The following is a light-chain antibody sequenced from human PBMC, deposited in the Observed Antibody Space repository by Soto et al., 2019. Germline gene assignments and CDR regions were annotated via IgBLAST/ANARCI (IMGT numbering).Light chain of an antibody. V-gene: IGLV2-14*03. Sequence: QSALTQPASVPGSPGQSITISCTGTSSDVGNDNFVSWYQQHPGKAPKVIIYDVTHRPSGVSNRFSGSKSGNTASLTISGLQAEDEADYYCSSYPSTNLVLFGGGTKLTVL. CDR3: SSYPSTNLVL. CDR2: DVT. CDR1: SSDVGNDNF. J-gene: IGLJ2*01.